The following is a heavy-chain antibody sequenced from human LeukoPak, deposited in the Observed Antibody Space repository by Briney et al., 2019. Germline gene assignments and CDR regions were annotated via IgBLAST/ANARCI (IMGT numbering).Heavy chain of an antibody. Sequence: SVKVSCKASGGTFNSYTISWVRQAPGQGLEWMGRIITILGIANYAQKFQGRVTITADKSTSTAYMELSSLRSEDTAVYYCARDPAYDFWSGPGYNWFDPWGQGTLVTVSS. CDR3: ARDPAYDFWSGPGYNWFDP. CDR2: IITILGIA. D-gene: IGHD3-3*01. CDR1: GGTFNSYT. V-gene: IGHV1-69*04. J-gene: IGHJ5*02.